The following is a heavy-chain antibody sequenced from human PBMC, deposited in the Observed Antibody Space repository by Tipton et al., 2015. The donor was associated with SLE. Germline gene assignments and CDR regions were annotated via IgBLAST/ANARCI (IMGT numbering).Heavy chain of an antibody. V-gene: IGHV3-21*03. CDR1: GFTFSSYA. J-gene: IGHJ4*02. Sequence: SLRLSCAASGFTFSSYAMSWVRQAPGKGLEWVSSISSSSSYIYYADSVKGRFTISRDNAKNSLYLQMNSLRAEDTAVYYCARGDVDIVATIGYFDYWGQGTLVTVSS. CDR2: ISSSSSYI. D-gene: IGHD5-12*01. CDR3: ARGDVDIVATIGYFDY.